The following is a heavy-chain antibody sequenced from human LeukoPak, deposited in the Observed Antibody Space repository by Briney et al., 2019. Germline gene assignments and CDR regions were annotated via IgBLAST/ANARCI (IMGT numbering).Heavy chain of an antibody. D-gene: IGHD3-9*01. V-gene: IGHV3-23*01. CDR3: AKGADILTGYYYYYGMDV. CDR1: GFTFSSYA. CDR2: ISGGGGST. Sequence: PGGSLRLSCAASGFTFSSYAMSWVRQAPGKGLEWVSAISGGGGSTYYADSVKGRFTICRDNSKNTLYLQMNSLRAEDTAVYYCAKGADILTGYYYYYGMDVWGQGTTVTVSS. J-gene: IGHJ6*02.